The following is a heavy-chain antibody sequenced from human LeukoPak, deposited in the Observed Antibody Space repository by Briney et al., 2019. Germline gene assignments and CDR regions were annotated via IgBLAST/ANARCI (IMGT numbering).Heavy chain of an antibody. D-gene: IGHD5-18*01. J-gene: IGHJ6*02. CDR3: ARDPGYSYGYGFGSNGNYYYGMDV. CDR2: INPSGGST. V-gene: IGHV1-46*01. CDR1: GYTFTSYY. Sequence: GASVKVSCKASGYTFTSYYMHWVRQAPGQGLEWMGIINPSGGSTSYAQKFQGRVTMTRDTSTSTVYMELSSLRSEDTAVYYCARDPGYSYGYGFGSNGNYYYGMDVWGQGTTVTVSS.